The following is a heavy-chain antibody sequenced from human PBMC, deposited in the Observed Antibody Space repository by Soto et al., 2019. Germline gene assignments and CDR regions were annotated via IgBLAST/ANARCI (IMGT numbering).Heavy chain of an antibody. Sequence: PSETLSLTCTVSGGSISSYYWSWIRQPPGKGLEWNVYIYYSGSTNYNPSRKSRVTISVDTSKNQFSLKLSSVTAADTAVYYCARHSNEYRKSLDYWGQGTLVTVS. CDR3: ARHSNEYRKSLDY. D-gene: IGHD1-1*01. J-gene: IGHJ4*02. V-gene: IGHV4-59*08. CDR2: IYYSGST. CDR1: GGSISSYY.